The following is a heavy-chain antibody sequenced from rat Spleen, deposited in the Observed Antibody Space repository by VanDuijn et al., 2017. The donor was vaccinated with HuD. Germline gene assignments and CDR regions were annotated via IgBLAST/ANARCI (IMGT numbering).Heavy chain of an antibody. D-gene: IGHD1-6*01. CDR2: ISTAGSNT. V-gene: IGHV5-27*01. CDR1: GFIFNRSY. J-gene: IGHJ2*01. CDR3: TTWDYYDNRFDY. Sequence: EVQLVESGGGLVQPGGSLKLSCAASGFIFNRSYMFWVRQAPTNGLEWVAYISTAGSNTFYRDSVKGRFTISRDNDKSTLHLQMDSLRSEDTATYYCTTWDYYDNRFDYWGQGVMVTVSS.